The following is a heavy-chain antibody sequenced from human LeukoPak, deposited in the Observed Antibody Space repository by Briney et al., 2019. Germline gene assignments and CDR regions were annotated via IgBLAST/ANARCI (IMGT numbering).Heavy chain of an antibody. D-gene: IGHD1/OR15-1a*01. V-gene: IGHV1-46*01. Sequence: ASVKVSCKASGYTFTSYGISWVRQAPGQGLEWMGIINPSGGSTSYAQKFQGRVTMTRDTSTSTVYMELSSLRSEDTAVYYCARESENRVVDYWGQGTLVTVSS. J-gene: IGHJ4*02. CDR3: ARESENRVVDY. CDR2: INPSGGST. CDR1: GYTFTSYG.